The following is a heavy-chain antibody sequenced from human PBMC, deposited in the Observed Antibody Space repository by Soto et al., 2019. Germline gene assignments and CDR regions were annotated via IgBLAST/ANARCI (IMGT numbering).Heavy chain of an antibody. D-gene: IGHD6-6*01. Sequence: QVQLVESGGGVVQPGRSLRLSCAASGFTFRSYGMQWVRQAPDKGLEWVAVIWYDGSNKYYADSVKGRFTISRDNSKNKLYLQMNSLRAEDTAVYYCAREREQLVFYCYGMDVWGQGTTVTVSS. CDR3: AREREQLVFYCYGMDV. CDR2: IWYDGSNK. V-gene: IGHV3-33*01. CDR1: GFTFRSYG. J-gene: IGHJ6*02.